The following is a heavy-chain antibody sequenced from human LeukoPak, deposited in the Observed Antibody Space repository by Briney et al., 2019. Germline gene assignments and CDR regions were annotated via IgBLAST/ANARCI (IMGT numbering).Heavy chain of an antibody. V-gene: IGHV3-30*02. J-gene: IGHJ4*02. D-gene: IGHD6-13*01. CDR3: ARTFSSSWSQRGGYFDY. Sequence: GGSLRLSCAASGFTFSSYGMHWVRQAPGKGLEWVAFIRYDGSNKYYADSVKGRFTISRDNSKNTLYLQMNSLKASDTAMYYCARTFSSSWSQRGGYFDYWGQGTLVTVSS. CDR2: IRYDGSNK. CDR1: GFTFSSYG.